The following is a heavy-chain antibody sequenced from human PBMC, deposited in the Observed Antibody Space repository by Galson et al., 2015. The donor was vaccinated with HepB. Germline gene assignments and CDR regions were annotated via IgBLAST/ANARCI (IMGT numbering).Heavy chain of an antibody. V-gene: IGHV3-30-3*01. CDR3: ARAYCSSTTCYFDY. CDR1: GFTFSSYA. D-gene: IGHD2-2*01. J-gene: IGHJ4*02. CDR2: ISYDGSNK. Sequence: SLRLSCAASGFTFSSYAMHWVRQAPGKGLEWVAVISYDGSNKYYADSVKGRFTISRDNSKNTLYLQMNSLRAEDTAVYYCARAYCSSTTCYFDYRGQGTLVTVSS.